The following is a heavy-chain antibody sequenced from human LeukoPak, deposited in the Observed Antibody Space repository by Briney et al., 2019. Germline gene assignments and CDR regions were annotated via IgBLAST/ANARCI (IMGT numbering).Heavy chain of an antibody. CDR1: GGSISSGDYY. J-gene: IGHJ3*02. CDR2: IYYSGST. CDR3: ARVSDYYDSSGSATDAFDI. V-gene: IGHV4-30-4*01. D-gene: IGHD3-22*01. Sequence: SETLSLTCTVSGGSISSGDYYWSWIRQPPGKGPEWIGYIYYSGSTYYNPSLKSRVTISVDTSKNQFSLKLSSVTAADTAVYYCARVSDYYDSSGSATDAFDIWGQGTMVTVSS.